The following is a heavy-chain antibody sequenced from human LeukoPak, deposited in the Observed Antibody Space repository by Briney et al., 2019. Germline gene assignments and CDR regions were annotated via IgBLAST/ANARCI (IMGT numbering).Heavy chain of an antibody. CDR3: ARGRGRWLQLNY. J-gene: IGHJ4*02. Sequence: EASVKVSCKASGYTFTSYDINWVRQATGQGLEWMGWMNPNSGNTGYAQKFQGRVTMTRNASISTAYMELSSLRSEDTAVYYCARGRGRWLQLNYWGQGTLVTVSS. D-gene: IGHD5-24*01. CDR1: GYTFTSYD. CDR2: MNPNSGNT. V-gene: IGHV1-8*01.